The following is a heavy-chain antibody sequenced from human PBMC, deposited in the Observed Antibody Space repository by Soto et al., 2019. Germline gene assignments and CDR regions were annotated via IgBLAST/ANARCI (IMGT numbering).Heavy chain of an antibody. CDR1: GGIFSTYA. Sequence: QVQLVQSGAEVKKPGSSVKVSCKASGGIFSTYAISWLRQAPGQGLEWMGGIIPIFGTPNYAQRFQGRVTINVDESTCKAYMVLGRLRSEDTAAYYCARDRDDYGSGNYYNRIDFWGQGTLFTVAS. D-gene: IGHD3-10*01. CDR2: IIPIFGTP. J-gene: IGHJ4*02. CDR3: ARDRDDYGSGNYYNRIDF. V-gene: IGHV1-69*01.